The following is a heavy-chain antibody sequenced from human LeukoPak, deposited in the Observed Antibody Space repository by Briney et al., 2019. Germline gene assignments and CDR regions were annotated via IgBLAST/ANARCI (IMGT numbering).Heavy chain of an antibody. D-gene: IGHD3-10*01. J-gene: IGHJ4*02. V-gene: IGHV5-51*01. CDR1: GYSFTSYW. CDR3: ARVRVRGKKDYYFDY. Sequence: GESLKISCKGSGYSFTSYWIGWVRQMPGKGLEWMGIIYPGDSDTRYSPSFQGQVTISADKSISTAYLQWSSLKASDTAMYYCARVRVRGKKDYYFDYWGQGTLVTVSS. CDR2: IYPGDSDT.